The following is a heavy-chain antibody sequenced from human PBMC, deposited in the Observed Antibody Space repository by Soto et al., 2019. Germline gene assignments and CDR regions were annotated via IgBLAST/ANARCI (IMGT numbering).Heavy chain of an antibody. CDR2: IYHSGST. D-gene: IGHD3-3*01. J-gene: IGHJ3*02. Sequence: QLQLQESGSGLVKPSQTLSLTCAVSGGSISSGGYSWSWIRQPPGKGLEWIGYIYHSGSTYYNPSLKSRVTISVDRSKTQFSLKLSSVTAADTAVYYCARFVLRFLEWSRDAFDIWGQGTMVTVSS. CDR3: ARFVLRFLEWSRDAFDI. CDR1: GGSISSGGYS. V-gene: IGHV4-30-2*01.